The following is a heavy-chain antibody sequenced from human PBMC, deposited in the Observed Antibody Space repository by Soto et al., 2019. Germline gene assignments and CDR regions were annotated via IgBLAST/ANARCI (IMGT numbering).Heavy chain of an antibody. J-gene: IGHJ5*02. CDR1: GGSISSDDYY. CDR3: ASNNYCYDSRGYYYYWFAP. D-gene: IGHD3-22*01. Sequence: SETLSLTCTVSGGSISSDDYYWSWIRQPPGKGLEWIGYIYYSGSAYSNPSLTSRVTISVDTSKNQFSLNQSPVTAADTAVSYCASNNYCYDSRGYYYYWFAPWAQGTLVTVSS. V-gene: IGHV4-30-4*01. CDR2: IYYSGSA.